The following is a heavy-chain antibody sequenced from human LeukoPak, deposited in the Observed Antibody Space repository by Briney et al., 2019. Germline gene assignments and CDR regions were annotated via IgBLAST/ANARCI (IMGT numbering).Heavy chain of an antibody. CDR1: GYTFTSYY. CDR2: INPSGGST. J-gene: IGHJ4*02. CDR3: ARDYYDTSGYYYGKI. V-gene: IGHV1-46*01. D-gene: IGHD3-22*01. Sequence: ASVKVSCKASGYTFTSYYMHWVRQAPGQGLEWMGIINPSGGSTSYAQKFQGRVTMTRDTSTSTVYMELSSLRSEDTAVYYCARDYYDTSGYYYGKIWGQGTLVTVSS.